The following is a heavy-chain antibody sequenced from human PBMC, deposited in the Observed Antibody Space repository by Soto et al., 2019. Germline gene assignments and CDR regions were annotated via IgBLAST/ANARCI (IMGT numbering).Heavy chain of an antibody. CDR2: VYYSGNT. D-gene: IGHD4-17*01. J-gene: IGHJ4*02. V-gene: IGHV4-61*01. Sequence: PSETLSLTCTVSGGSVSSGHYLWSWIRQPPGKGLEWIGYVYYSGNTNYNPSLKSRVTISIDTSKNQFSLRLSSVTAADTAVYYFSSHGDYVDYIDYWGPGTLVTVSS. CDR1: GGSVSSGHYL. CDR3: SSHGDYVDYIDY.